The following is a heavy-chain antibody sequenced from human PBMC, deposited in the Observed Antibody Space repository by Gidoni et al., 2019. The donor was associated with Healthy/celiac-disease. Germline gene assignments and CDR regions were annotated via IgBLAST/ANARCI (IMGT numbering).Heavy chain of an antibody. J-gene: IGHJ3*02. Sequence: GLRWVSSISSSSSYIYYADSVKGRFTISRDNAKNSLYLQMNSLRAEDTAVYYCARDTMVRGRYDAFDIWGQGTMVTVSS. D-gene: IGHD3-10*01. CDR2: ISSSSSYI. V-gene: IGHV3-21*01. CDR3: ARDTMVRGRYDAFDI.